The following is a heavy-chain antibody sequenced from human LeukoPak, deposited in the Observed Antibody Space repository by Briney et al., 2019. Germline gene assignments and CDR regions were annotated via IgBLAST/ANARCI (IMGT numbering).Heavy chain of an antibody. Sequence: SETLPLTRTVSGYSISSGYYWGWIRQPPGKGLEWIGSIYHSGSTYYNPSLKSRVTISVDTSKNQFSLKLSSVTAADTAVYYCASYSVIAEGFDYWGQGTLVTVSS. CDR2: IYHSGST. CDR3: ASYSVIAEGFDY. J-gene: IGHJ4*02. CDR1: GYSISSGYY. D-gene: IGHD6-13*01. V-gene: IGHV4-38-2*02.